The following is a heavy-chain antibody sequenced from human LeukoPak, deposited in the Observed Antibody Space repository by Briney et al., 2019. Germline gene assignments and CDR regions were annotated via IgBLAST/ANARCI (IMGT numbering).Heavy chain of an antibody. CDR1: GFTFRNYW. CDR3: ARDGGFNTNFDY. V-gene: IGHV3-7*01. J-gene: IGHJ4*02. Sequence: GGSLRLSCAASGFTFRNYWMGWVRQAPGKGLEWVANTKPDGSAEYYADSVRGRFTTSRDNANNFLYLQMYRLRAEDTAIYYCARDGGFNTNFDYWGQGTLVTVSS. CDR2: TKPDGSAE. D-gene: IGHD2-15*01.